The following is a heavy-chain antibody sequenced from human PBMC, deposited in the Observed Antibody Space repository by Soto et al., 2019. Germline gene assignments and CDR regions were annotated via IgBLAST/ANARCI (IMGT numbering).Heavy chain of an antibody. V-gene: IGHV3-73*01. Sequence: PGGSLRLSCAASGFTFSSYGMHWVRQAPGKGLEWLGRIGSKGETYATAYAASVKGRFTISRDDSKNTAYLQMNSLESEDTAVYYCSRDDSDWFFNWGRGTVVT. CDR3: SRDDSDWFFN. CDR1: GFTFSSYG. CDR2: IGSKGETYAT. D-gene: IGHD3-9*01. J-gene: IGHJ4*02.